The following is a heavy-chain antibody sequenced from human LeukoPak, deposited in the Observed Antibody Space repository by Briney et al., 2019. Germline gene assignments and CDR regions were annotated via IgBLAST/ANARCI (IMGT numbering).Heavy chain of an antibody. CDR2: ISYDGSNK. V-gene: IGHV3-30*01. Sequence: PGGSLRLSCAASGFTFSSYAMHWVRQAPGKGLEWVAVISYDGSNKYYADSVKGRFTISRDSSKNTLYLQMNSLRAEDTAVYYCARDYEPTGWFGEFTYMDVWGKGTTVTVSS. CDR3: ARDYEPTGWFGEFTYMDV. CDR1: GFTFSSYA. D-gene: IGHD3-10*01. J-gene: IGHJ6*03.